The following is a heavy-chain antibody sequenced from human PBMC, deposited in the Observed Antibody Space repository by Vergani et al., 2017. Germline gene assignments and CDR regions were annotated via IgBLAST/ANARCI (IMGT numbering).Heavy chain of an antibody. CDR3: AKDLGHSARGGDCPDY. J-gene: IGHJ4*02. D-gene: IGHD2-21*02. V-gene: IGHV3-66*03. CDR1: GFIVSTNY. Sequence: EVQLVESGGGLIQPGGSLRLSCAASGFIVSTNYITWVRQAPGKGLEWVSVIYSGGSTYYADSVKGRFTISRDNSKNTLYLQMNSLRAEDTAVYYCAKDLGHSARGGDCPDYWGQGTLVTVSS. CDR2: IYSGGST.